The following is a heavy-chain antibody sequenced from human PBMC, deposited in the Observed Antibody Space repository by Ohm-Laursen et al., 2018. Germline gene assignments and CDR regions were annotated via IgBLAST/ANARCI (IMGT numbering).Heavy chain of an antibody. J-gene: IGHJ4*02. CDR3: AKDIGYSSGSLDY. Sequence: SLRLSCSASGFTFDDYAMHWVRQAPGKGLEWVSGISWNSGSIGYADSVKGRFTISRDNAKNSLYLQMNSLRAEDTALYYCAKDIGYSSGSLDYWGQGTLVTVSS. CDR2: ISWNSGSI. V-gene: IGHV3-9*01. D-gene: IGHD6-19*01. CDR1: GFTFDDYA.